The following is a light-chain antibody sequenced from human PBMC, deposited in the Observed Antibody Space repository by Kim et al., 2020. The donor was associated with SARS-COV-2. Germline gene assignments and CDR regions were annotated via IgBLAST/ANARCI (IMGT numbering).Light chain of an antibody. V-gene: IGKV1-33*01. J-gene: IGKJ4*01. Sequence: SVGDRVTITCQASQDISNYLNWYQQKPGKAPKLLIYDASNLETGVPSRFSGSGSGTDFTFTISSLQPEDIATYYCQQYDNLPSLTFGGGTKVDIK. CDR3: QQYDNLPSLT. CDR2: DAS. CDR1: QDISNY.